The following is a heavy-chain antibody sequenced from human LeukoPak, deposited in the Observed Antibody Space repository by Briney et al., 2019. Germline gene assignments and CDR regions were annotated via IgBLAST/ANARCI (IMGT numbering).Heavy chain of an antibody. CDR3: AREGSGTYSFDF. CDR1: GFTVSSNY. V-gene: IGHV3-53*01. Sequence: GGSLRLSCAASGFTVSSNYMNWVRQAPGKGLEWVSAIYSGGTTYYSDSVKGRFTISRDNSKNTLYLQMNSLRAEDTAVYYCAREGSGTYSFDFWGQGTLVSVSS. D-gene: IGHD1-26*01. J-gene: IGHJ4*02. CDR2: IYSGGTT.